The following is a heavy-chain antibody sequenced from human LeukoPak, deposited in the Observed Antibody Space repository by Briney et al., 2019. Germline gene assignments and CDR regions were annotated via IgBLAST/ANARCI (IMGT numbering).Heavy chain of an antibody. J-gene: IGHJ4*02. V-gene: IGHV4-59*02. Sequence: SETLSLTCAVSGDSVSIYYWSWRRQPPGKGLEWIGYIYYRGNTNYNPSLKSRVTMAVDTSKNQFSLNVSSVTAADTAVYYCARAGNNWSFDYWGQGTLVTVSS. D-gene: IGHD1-1*01. CDR2: IYYRGNT. CDR1: GDSVSIYY. CDR3: ARAGNNWSFDY.